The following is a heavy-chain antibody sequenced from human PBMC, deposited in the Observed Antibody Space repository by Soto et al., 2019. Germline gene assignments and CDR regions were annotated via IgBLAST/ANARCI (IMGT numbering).Heavy chain of an antibody. CDR3: ARDDLAGGWGSYYFDY. Sequence: GGSLRLSCAASGFTFSSYGMHWVRQAPGKGLEWVAVIWYDGSNKYYADSVKGRFTISRDNSKNTLYLQMNSLRAEDTAVYYCARDDLAGGWGSYYFDYWGQGTLVTVSS. D-gene: IGHD3-16*01. J-gene: IGHJ4*02. CDR1: GFTFSSYG. CDR2: IWYDGSNK. V-gene: IGHV3-33*01.